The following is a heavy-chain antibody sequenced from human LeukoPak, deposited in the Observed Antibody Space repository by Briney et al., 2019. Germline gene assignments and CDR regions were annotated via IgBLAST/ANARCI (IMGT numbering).Heavy chain of an antibody. V-gene: IGHV3-9*01. CDR2: ISWNSGSI. CDR1: GFTFDDYA. CDR3: AKDKGYGAAAGLDY. Sequence: GRSLRLSCAASGFTFDDYAMHWVRQAPGKGLEWVSGISWNSGSIGYADSVKGRFTISRDNAKNSLYLQMNSLRAEDTALYYCAKDKGYGAAAGLDYWGQGTLVTVSS. D-gene: IGHD6-13*01. J-gene: IGHJ4*02.